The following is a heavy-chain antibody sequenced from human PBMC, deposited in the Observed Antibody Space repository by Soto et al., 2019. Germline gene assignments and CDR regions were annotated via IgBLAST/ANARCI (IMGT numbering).Heavy chain of an antibody. J-gene: IGHJ4*02. CDR2: ISAYNGNT. CDR1: GYTFTSYG. Sequence: ASVKVSCNASGYTFTSYGISWVRQAPGQGLEWMGWISAYNGNTNYPQKFQDRVTMTTDTSTHTAYLELTSLRSEDTALYHCARAQTWGNLDFWGQGTLVTVSS. V-gene: IGHV1-18*01. D-gene: IGHD7-27*01. CDR3: ARAQTWGNLDF.